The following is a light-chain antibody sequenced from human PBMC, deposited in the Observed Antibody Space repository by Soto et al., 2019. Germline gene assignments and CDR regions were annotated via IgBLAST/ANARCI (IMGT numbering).Light chain of an antibody. V-gene: IGLV2-11*01. CDR3: CSYAGTYTHYV. J-gene: IGLJ1*01. CDR2: DVF. CDR1: SSDVGGYNF. Sequence: QSALTQPRSVSGSPGQSVTISCTATSSDVGGYNFVSWYQHHPGNAPKLLIYDVFKRPSGVPDRFSGSKSGYTASLTISGLQAEDESEYYCCSYAGTYTHYVFGTGTKLTVL.